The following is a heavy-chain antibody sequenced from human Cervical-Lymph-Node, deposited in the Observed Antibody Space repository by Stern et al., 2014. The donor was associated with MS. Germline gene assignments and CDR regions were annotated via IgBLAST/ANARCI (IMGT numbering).Heavy chain of an antibody. CDR2: ISHDGSKN. V-gene: IGHV3-30-3*01. J-gene: IGHJ6*02. CDR1: GFTFSRHA. CDR3: AIDFGYTFIRGPENAQYGMDV. D-gene: IGHD5-24*01. Sequence: VQLVESGGGVVQPGWSLRLSCAASGFTFSRHAMHWVRQAPGKGLEWVAVISHDGSKNYYADSVKGRCTISRDKSKNTLYLQMNSQRVEDSALFDCAIDFGYTFIRGPENAQYGMDVWGQGTTVTVS.